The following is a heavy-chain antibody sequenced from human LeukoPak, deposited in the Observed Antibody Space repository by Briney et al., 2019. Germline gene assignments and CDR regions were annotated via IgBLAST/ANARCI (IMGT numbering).Heavy chain of an antibody. J-gene: IGHJ6*02. CDR3: ARAGGYLGDYGMDV. V-gene: IGHV1-18*01. CDR1: GYTFTSYG. D-gene: IGHD3-22*01. CDR2: ISAYNGNT. Sequence: GASVKVSCKASGYTFTSYGISWVRQAPGQGLEWMGWISAYNGNTNYAQKLLGRVTMTTDTSTSTAYMELRSLRSDDTAVYYCARAGGYLGDYGMDVWGQGTTVTVSS.